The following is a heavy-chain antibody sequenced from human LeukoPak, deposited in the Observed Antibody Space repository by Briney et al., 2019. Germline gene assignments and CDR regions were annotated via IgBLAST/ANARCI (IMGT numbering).Heavy chain of an antibody. Sequence: PSETLSLTCTVSGGSISDYYWSWIRQPPGKGLEWIGYIYYSGITNYNPSLKTRVTILVDTSKNQFSLKLSSVTAADTAVYYCARDRALGRCSTSCSEGAFDIWGQGTMVTVSS. CDR1: GGSISDYY. V-gene: IGHV4-59*12. D-gene: IGHD2-2*01. CDR2: IYYSGIT. J-gene: IGHJ3*02. CDR3: ARDRALGRCSTSCSEGAFDI.